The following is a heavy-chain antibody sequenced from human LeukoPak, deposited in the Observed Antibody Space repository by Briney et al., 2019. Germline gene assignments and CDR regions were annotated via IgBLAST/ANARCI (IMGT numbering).Heavy chain of an antibody. V-gene: IGHV1-2*02. CDR3: ARAVYSSSPVDY. Sequence: GASVKVSCKASGYTFSAYNMHWVRQAPGQGLEWMGWINSNSGATKYAQKFQGRVTMTRDTSISTAYMELSRLRSDDTAVYYCARAVYSSSPVDYWGQGTLVTVSS. CDR2: INSNSGAT. CDR1: GYTFSAYN. D-gene: IGHD6-13*01. J-gene: IGHJ4*02.